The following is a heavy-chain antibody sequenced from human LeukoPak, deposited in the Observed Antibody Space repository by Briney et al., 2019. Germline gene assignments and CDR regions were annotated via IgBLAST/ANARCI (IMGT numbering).Heavy chain of an antibody. J-gene: IGHJ4*02. CDR2: IKRDGSAK. CDR1: GFTFSSYW. CDR3: ASRYSSRWEPFDY. D-gene: IGHD6-13*01. Sequence: GGSLRLSCAASGFTFSSYWMSWVRQAPGKGLEWVANIKRDGSAKYYVDSVKGRFTISRDNAKNSLYLQMNSLRAEDTAVYYCASRYSSRWEPFDYWGQGTLVTVSS. V-gene: IGHV3-7*01.